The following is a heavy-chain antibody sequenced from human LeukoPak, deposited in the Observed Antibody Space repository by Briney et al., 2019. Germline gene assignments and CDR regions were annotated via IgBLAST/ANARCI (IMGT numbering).Heavy chain of an antibody. CDR2: IKEDGSEK. V-gene: IGHV3-7*01. Sequence: GGSLRLSCLASGFTFSDHWMSWVRQAPGKGLEWVANIKEDGSEKYYVDSVKGRFTISRDNAKNSLYLQMSSLRAEDTAVYYCTTSYGVFDYWGQGTLVTVSS. J-gene: IGHJ4*02. CDR1: GFTFSDHW. CDR3: TTSYGVFDY. D-gene: IGHD2/OR15-2a*01.